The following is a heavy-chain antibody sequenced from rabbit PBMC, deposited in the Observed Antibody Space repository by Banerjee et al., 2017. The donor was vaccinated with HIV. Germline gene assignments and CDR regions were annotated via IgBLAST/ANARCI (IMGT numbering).Heavy chain of an antibody. Sequence: QSLEESGGDLVKPGASLTLTCTASGIDFSSGYGMCWVRQAPGKGLEWIACIYSGDGNTWYASWAKGRFTISKASSTTVTLQMTSLTAADTATYFCARDPPGSSDYDYEFNLWGPGTLVTVS. CDR2: IYSGDGNT. J-gene: IGHJ4*01. V-gene: IGHV1S40*01. D-gene: IGHD8-1*01. CDR3: ARDPPGSSDYDYEFNL. CDR1: GIDFSSGYG.